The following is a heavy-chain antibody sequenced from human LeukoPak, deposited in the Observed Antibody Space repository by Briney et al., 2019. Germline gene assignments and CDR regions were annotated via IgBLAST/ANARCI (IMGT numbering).Heavy chain of an antibody. D-gene: IGHD3-22*01. Sequence: VASVKVSCKASGYTFTSYGISWVRQAPGQGLESMGWISAYNGNTNYAQKLQGRVTMTTDTSTSTAYMELRSLRSDDTAVYYCARDSPYYYDSSGPGAFDIWGQGTMVTVSS. V-gene: IGHV1-18*01. CDR3: ARDSPYYYDSSGPGAFDI. CDR2: ISAYNGNT. CDR1: GYTFTSYG. J-gene: IGHJ3*02.